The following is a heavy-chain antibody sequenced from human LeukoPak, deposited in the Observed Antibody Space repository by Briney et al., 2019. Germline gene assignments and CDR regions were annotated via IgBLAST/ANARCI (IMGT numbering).Heavy chain of an antibody. V-gene: IGHV3-30-3*01. D-gene: IGHD3-9*01. CDR3: ARDLTGDYDILTGYSDGMDV. J-gene: IGHJ6*02. CDR1: GFTFSSYA. CDR2: ISYDGSNK. Sequence: GGSLRLSCAASGFTFSSYAMHWVRQAPGKGLEWVAVISYDGSNKYYADSVKGRFTISRDNSKNTLYLQMNSLRAEDTAVYYCARDLTGDYDILTGYSDGMDVWGQGTTVTVSS.